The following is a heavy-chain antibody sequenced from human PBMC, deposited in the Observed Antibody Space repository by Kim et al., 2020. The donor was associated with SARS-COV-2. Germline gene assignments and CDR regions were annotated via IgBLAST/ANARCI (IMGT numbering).Heavy chain of an antibody. Sequence: GESLKISCKGSGYSFTSYWIGWVRQMPGKGLEWMGIIYPGDSDTRYSPSFQGQVTISADKSISTAYQQRSSLKASDTAMYYCARGGAYCGGDCYSDAFDIWGQGTMVTVSS. D-gene: IGHD2-21*02. CDR3: ARGGAYCGGDCYSDAFDI. V-gene: IGHV5-51*01. CDR1: GYSFTSYW. J-gene: IGHJ3*02. CDR2: IYPGDSDT.